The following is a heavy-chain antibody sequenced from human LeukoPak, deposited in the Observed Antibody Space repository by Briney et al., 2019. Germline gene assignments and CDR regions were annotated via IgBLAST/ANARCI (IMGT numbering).Heavy chain of an antibody. J-gene: IGHJ5*02. CDR1: GYTFTSYY. V-gene: IGHV1-46*01. Sequence: ASVKVSCKASGYTFTSYYMHWVRQAPGQGLEWMGIINPSGGSTSYAQKFQGRVTMTRDTSTSTVYMELSSLRSEDTAVYYCARASGVVPAARKWELLPWGQGTLVTVSS. D-gene: IGHD2-2*01. CDR2: INPSGGST. CDR3: ARASGVVPAARKWELLP.